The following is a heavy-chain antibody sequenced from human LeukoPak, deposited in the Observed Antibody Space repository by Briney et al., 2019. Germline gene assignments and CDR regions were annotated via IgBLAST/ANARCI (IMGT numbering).Heavy chain of an antibody. CDR2: ISAYNGNT. CDR1: GYTFTSYG. CDR3: ARVRVLSRAFMVRGANFDY. V-gene: IGHV1-18*01. D-gene: IGHD3-10*01. J-gene: IGHJ4*02. Sequence: ASVKVSCKASGYTFTSYGISWVRQAPGQGLEWMGWISAYNGNTNYAQKLQGRVTMTTDTSTCTAYMELRSLRSDDTAVYYCARVRVLSRAFMVRGANFDYWGQGTLVTVSS.